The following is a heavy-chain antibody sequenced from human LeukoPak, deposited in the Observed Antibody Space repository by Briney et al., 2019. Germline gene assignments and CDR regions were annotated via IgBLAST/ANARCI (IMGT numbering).Heavy chain of an antibody. CDR3: ARALGYCSSTSCFNHYYYYMDV. CDR1: GYTFTNYG. V-gene: IGHV1-18*01. Sequence: ASVKVSCKASGYTFTNYGISWVRQAPGQGLEWMGWISAYNGNTNNAQKLQGRVTLTTDTSTSTAYMELRSLRSDDTAVYYCARALGYCSSTSCFNHYYYYMDVWGKGTTVTISS. J-gene: IGHJ6*03. D-gene: IGHD2-2*01. CDR2: ISAYNGNT.